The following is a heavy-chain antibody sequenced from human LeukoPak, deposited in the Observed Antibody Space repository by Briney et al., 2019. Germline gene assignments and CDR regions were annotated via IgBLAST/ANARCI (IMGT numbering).Heavy chain of an antibody. J-gene: IGHJ5*02. D-gene: IGHD3-10*01. CDR1: GGTFSSYA. V-gene: IGHV1-69*13. CDR3: ARGPITMVRGVITGYNWFDP. Sequence: SVKVSCKASGGTFSSYAISWVRQAPGQGREWMGGIIPIFGTANYAQKFQGRVTITADESTSTAYMELSSLRSEDTAVYYCARGPITMVRGVITGYNWFDPWGQGTLVTVSS. CDR2: IIPIFGTA.